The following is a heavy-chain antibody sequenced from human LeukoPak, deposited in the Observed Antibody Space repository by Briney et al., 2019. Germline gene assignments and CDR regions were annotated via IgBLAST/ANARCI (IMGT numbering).Heavy chain of an antibody. D-gene: IGHD1-26*01. CDR1: GGSISSSIYY. Sequence: SETLSLTCSVSGGSISSSIYYWGWIRQPPGKGLEWIGSIYYSGSTYNNPSLNSRVTISEDTSKNQFSLKLSSVTAADTAVYYCAGNGSYYPARLDYWGQGTLVTVSS. V-gene: IGHV4-39*07. J-gene: IGHJ4*02. CDR3: AGNGSYYPARLDY. CDR2: IYYSGST.